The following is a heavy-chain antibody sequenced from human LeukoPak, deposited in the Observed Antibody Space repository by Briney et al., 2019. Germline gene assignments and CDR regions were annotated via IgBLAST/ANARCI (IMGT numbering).Heavy chain of an antibody. CDR3: ARDGNSIWSGYYSYLYFDY. Sequence: ASVKVSCKASGYTFTSYGISWVRQAPGQGLEWMGWISAYNGNTNYAQKPQGRVTMTTDTSTSTAYMELRSLRSDDTAVYYCARDGNSIWSGYYSYLYFDYWGQGTLVTVSS. J-gene: IGHJ4*02. CDR2: ISAYNGNT. CDR1: GYTFTSYG. D-gene: IGHD3-3*01. V-gene: IGHV1-18*01.